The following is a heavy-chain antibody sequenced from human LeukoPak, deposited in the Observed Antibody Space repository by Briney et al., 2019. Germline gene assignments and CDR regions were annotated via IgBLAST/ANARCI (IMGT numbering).Heavy chain of an antibody. D-gene: IGHD3-10*01. CDR2: IKQDGSEK. V-gene: IGHV3-7*01. CDR3: ARDVITMVRGVIRYYYGMDV. J-gene: IGHJ6*02. Sequence: PGGSLRLSCAASGFTFSSYWMSWVRQAPGKGLEWVANIKQDGSEKYYVDSVKGRFTISRDNAKNSLYLQTNSLRAEDTAVYYCARDVITMVRGVIRYYYGMDVWGQGTTVTVSS. CDR1: GFTFSSYW.